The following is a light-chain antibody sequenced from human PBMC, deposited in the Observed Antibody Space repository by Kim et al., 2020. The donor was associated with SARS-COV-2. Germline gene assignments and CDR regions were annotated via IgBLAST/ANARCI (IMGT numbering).Light chain of an antibody. CDR2: QDT. V-gene: IGLV3-1*01. J-gene: IGLJ2*01. CDR1: KLGDKY. CDR3: QAWDINTVV. Sequence: SVSPGQTASITCSGDKLGDKYACWYQQKPGQSPVLVIYQDTKRPSGIPERFSGSNSGNTATLTISGTQAMDEADYYCQAWDINTVVFGGGTQLTVL.